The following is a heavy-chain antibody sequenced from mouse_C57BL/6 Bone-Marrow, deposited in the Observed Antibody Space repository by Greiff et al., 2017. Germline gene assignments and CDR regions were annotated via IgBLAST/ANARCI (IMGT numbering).Heavy chain of an antibody. CDR3: ARGDYYGSSLDY. Sequence: VQLQQSGAELVKPGASVKLSCKASGYTFTSYWMHWVKQRPGQCLEWIGMLHPNSGSPNYNEKFKSKATLTVDKSSSTAYMQLSSLTSEDSAVYYCARGDYYGSSLDYLGQGTTLTVSS. D-gene: IGHD1-1*01. CDR1: GYTFTSYW. J-gene: IGHJ2*01. CDR2: LHPNSGSP. V-gene: IGHV1-64*01.